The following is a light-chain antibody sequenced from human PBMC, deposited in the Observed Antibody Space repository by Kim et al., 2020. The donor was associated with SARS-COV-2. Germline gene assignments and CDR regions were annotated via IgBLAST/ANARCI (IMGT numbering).Light chain of an antibody. V-gene: IGKV3-20*01. CDR2: ATS. CDR3: QQYETSPWT. J-gene: IGKJ1*01. Sequence: SPGERATPSCRTSQSVGNDYLAWYQQKPGQAPRLLIYATSRRATGIPDRFSGSGSGTDFTLTISRLEPEDFAVFYCQQYETSPWTFGQGTKVDIK. CDR1: QSVGNDY.